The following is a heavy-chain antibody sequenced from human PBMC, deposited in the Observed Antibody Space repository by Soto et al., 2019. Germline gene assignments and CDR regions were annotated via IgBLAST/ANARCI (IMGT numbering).Heavy chain of an antibody. V-gene: IGHV4-34*01. CDR3: ARIDATVTTAP. Sequence: QVQLQQWGAGLLKPSETLSLTCAVYGGSFSGYYWSWIRQPPGKGLEWIGEINHSGSTNYNPSLKSRVTISVDTSKNQFSLKLSSVTAADTAVYYCARIDATVTTAPWGQGTLVTVSS. CDR2: INHSGST. D-gene: IGHD4-17*01. CDR1: GGSFSGYY. J-gene: IGHJ5*02.